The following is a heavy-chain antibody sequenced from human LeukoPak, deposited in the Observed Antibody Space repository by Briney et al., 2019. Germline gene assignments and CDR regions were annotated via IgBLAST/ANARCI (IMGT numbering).Heavy chain of an antibody. CDR3: AERRYYYDSSCYYQTQYYFDY. V-gene: IGHV3-23*01. D-gene: IGHD3-22*01. J-gene: IGHJ4*02. CDR1: GFTFSSYA. Sequence: GGSLRLSCAASGFTFSSYAMSWVRQAPGEGLEWVSAISGSGGSTYYADSVKGRFTISRDNSKNTVYLQMNSLRTEDPAVSYCAERRYYYDSSCYYQTQYYFDYWGQGTLVNGPS. CDR2: ISGSGGST.